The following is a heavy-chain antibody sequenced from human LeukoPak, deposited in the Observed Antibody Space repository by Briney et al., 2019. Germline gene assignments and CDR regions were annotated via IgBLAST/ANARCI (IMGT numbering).Heavy chain of an antibody. CDR1: GFTFSSYA. J-gene: IGHJ4*02. CDR3: AKLDSSGYYIFDY. V-gene: IGHV3-23*01. CDR2: ISGSGGST. D-gene: IGHD3-22*01. Sequence: GGSLRLFCAASGFTFSSYAMSWVRQSPGKGLEWVSAISGSGGSTYYADSVKGRFTISRDNSKNTLYLQMNSLRAEDTAVYYCAKLDSSGYYIFDYWGQGTLVTVSS.